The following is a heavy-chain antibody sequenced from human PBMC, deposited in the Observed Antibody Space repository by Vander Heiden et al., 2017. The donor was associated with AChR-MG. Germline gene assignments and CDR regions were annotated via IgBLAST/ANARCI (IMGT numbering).Heavy chain of an antibody. V-gene: IGHV1-18*01. Sequence: QLVQSGPEVREPGASVKVSCRASGSTFSNFAITWVRQAPGQGLEWLGWTSAYTGHTNYAQNFQGRVAMTTDTSTSTAYMELRSLRPDDTAIYFCARGGGVATSYWFDYWGQGILVTVSS. D-gene: IGHD5-12*01. CDR1: GSTFSNFA. J-gene: IGHJ4*02. CDR2: TSAYTGHT. CDR3: ARGGGVATSYWFDY.